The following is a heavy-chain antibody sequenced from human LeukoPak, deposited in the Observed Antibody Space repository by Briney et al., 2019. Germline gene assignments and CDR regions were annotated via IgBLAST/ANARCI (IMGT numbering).Heavy chain of an antibody. CDR2: VSGSGGST. V-gene: IGHV3-23*01. CDR1: GVTFSSYS. CDR3: AKDYYGSGAAYYFDY. Sequence: GGSLRLSCAASGVTFSSYSMNWVRQAPGKGLEWVSVVSGSGGSTYYADSVKGRFTISRDNSRNTLFLQMNSLRGEDTAVYYCAKDYYGSGAAYYFDYWGQGTLVTVSS. J-gene: IGHJ4*02. D-gene: IGHD3-10*01.